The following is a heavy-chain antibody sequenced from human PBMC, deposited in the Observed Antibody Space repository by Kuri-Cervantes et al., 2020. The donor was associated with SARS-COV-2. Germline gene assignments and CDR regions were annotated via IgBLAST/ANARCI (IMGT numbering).Heavy chain of an antibody. CDR1: GFTFSNYA. Sequence: GESLKISCAASGFTFSNYAMTWVRQAPGKGLEWVSYISSSSRTIYYAGSVKGRFSISRDNAKNSLFLQISSLRAEDTAVYYCARTSGPMDVWGQGTTVTVSS. J-gene: IGHJ6*02. CDR3: ARTSGPMDV. V-gene: IGHV3-48*04. D-gene: IGHD3-3*01. CDR2: ISSSSRTI.